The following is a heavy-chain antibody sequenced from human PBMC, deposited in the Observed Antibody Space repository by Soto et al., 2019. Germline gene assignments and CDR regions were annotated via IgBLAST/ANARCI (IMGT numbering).Heavy chain of an antibody. CDR1: GYTFTSYG. Sequence: QVQLLQSGAEVKKPGASVQVSCKASGYTFTSYGISWVRQAPGQGLEWMGWISAYNGNTNYAQELQGRVTMTSDTSTGTGCMERRGLRSDDTAVYYCARVLGVGARGYSWFDPWGQGTLVTVSP. CDR3: ARVLGVGARGYSWFDP. D-gene: IGHD1-26*01. CDR2: ISAYNGNT. V-gene: IGHV1-18*01. J-gene: IGHJ5*02.